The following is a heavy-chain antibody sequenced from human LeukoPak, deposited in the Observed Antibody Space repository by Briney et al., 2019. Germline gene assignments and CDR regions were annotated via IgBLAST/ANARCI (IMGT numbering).Heavy chain of an antibody. CDR1: GGSFSGYY. Sequence: SETLSLPCAVYGGSFSGYYWSWIRQPPGKGLEWIGEINHSGSTNYNPSLKSRVTISVDTSKNQFSLKLSSVTAADTAVYYCARGGLRLGHWGQGTLVTVSS. J-gene: IGHJ4*02. V-gene: IGHV4-34*01. CDR3: ARGGLRLGH. CDR2: INHSGST. D-gene: IGHD5-12*01.